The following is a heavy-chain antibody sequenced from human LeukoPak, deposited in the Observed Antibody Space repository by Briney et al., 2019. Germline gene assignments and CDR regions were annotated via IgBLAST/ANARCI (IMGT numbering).Heavy chain of an antibody. Sequence: GGSLRLSCAASGFTFSSYWMHWVRQAPGKGLVWVSRINSDGSSTSYADPVKGRFTISRDNSKNTLYLQMNSLRVEDTAVYHCAKGQTGYSYGGLDYWGQGTLVTVSS. V-gene: IGHV3-74*01. CDR3: AKGQTGYSYGGLDY. CDR1: GFTFSSYW. J-gene: IGHJ4*02. D-gene: IGHD5-18*01. CDR2: INSDGSST.